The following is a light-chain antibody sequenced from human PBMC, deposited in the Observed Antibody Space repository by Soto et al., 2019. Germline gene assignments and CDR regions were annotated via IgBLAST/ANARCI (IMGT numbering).Light chain of an antibody. CDR2: HAS. CDR3: QHYITSLTT. CDR1: QSVSSY. J-gene: IGKJ1*01. V-gene: IGKV3-11*01. Sequence: DIVLTQSPATLSLSPGESATLSCRASQSVSSYLAWYQHKPGQAPSLLLYHASKRATGIPARFIGSGSGTDFTLTISRLEPEDFAVYYCQHYITSLTTFGQGTKVDIK.